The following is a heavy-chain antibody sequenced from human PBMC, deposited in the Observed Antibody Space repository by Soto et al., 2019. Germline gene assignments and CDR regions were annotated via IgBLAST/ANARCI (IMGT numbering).Heavy chain of an antibody. D-gene: IGHD3-9*01. J-gene: IGHJ6*02. CDR2: IKSKTDGGKT. CDR3: AKEERRRNDWLPFLVLDA. Sequence: EVQLVESGGGLINSGGSLRLSCAASGFTFINAWMSWVRQAPGKGLEWVGRIKSKTDGGKTEYAARVKGRITIASDDKRNTAYQQMYSRITEEDTAVYYCAKEERRRNDWLPFLVLDAWGQGTTVTVSS. V-gene: IGHV3-15*01. CDR1: GFTFINAW.